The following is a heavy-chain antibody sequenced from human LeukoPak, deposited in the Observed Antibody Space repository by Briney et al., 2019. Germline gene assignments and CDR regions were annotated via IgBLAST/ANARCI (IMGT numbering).Heavy chain of an antibody. CDR3: AMDKHVSERFDF. V-gene: IGHV4-39*01. Sequence: SETLSLTCTVSGDSISTTTYYWGWVRQPPGKGLEWIGTIHSGGSTYYDLSLKGRLTISVDTSKNQFSLELNSVTAADTAVYYWAMDKHVSERFDFWSRGTLVTVSS. D-gene: IGHD1-1*01. J-gene: IGHJ4*02. CDR2: IHSGGST. CDR1: GDSISTTTYY.